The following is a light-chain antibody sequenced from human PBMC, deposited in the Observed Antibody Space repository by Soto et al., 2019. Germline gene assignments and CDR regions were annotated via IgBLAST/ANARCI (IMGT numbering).Light chain of an antibody. J-gene: IGKJ4*01. Sequence: DIQMTQSPSSLSASVGDRVTLTCQASQDISNYLNWYQKQPGKAPKLLIYDASKLKIGLPSRFRGSGSGTDFSLTITSLQPEDIGTYYCQQYDNLPSCGGGTKVDIK. V-gene: IGKV1-33*01. CDR1: QDISNY. CDR3: QQYDNLPS. CDR2: DAS.